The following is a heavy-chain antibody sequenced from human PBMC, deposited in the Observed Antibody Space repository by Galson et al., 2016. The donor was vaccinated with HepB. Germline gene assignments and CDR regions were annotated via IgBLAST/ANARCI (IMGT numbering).Heavy chain of an antibody. V-gene: IGHV3-21*06. CDR1: GFTFSTYS. CDR3: ARDRGGRNYVPPLDG. CDR2: ISGSASYL. Sequence: SLRLSCAASGFTFSTYSMNWVRQAPGKGLEWVSSISGSASYLYYADSVKGRFTISRDNAKNSLYLQMNSLRAEDTAVYYCARDRGGRNYVPPLDGWGQGTLVTVSS. D-gene: IGHD3-16*01. J-gene: IGHJ4*03.